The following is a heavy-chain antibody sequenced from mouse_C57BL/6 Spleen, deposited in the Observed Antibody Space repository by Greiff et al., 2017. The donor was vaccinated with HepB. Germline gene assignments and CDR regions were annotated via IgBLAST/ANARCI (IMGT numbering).Heavy chain of an antibody. CDR3: ARGLIYYYGSDY. V-gene: IGHV1-52*01. CDR1: GYTFTSYW. CDR2: IDPSDSET. D-gene: IGHD1-1*01. J-gene: IGHJ2*01. Sequence: QVQLQQSGAELVRPGSSVKLSCKASGYTFTSYWMHWVKQRPIQGLEWIGNIDPSDSETHYNQKFKDKATLTVDKSSSTAYMQLSSLTSEDSAVYYCARGLIYYYGSDYWGQGTTLTVSS.